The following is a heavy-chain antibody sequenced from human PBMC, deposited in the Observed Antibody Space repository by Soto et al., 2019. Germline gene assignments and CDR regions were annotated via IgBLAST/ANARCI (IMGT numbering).Heavy chain of an antibody. CDR2: VSASGST. CDR3: ARGGSTHYYYGLDV. D-gene: IGHD1-1*01. Sequence: SETLCLTCTVSGGSISVFFWTWVRQPPGMPLEGLGHVSASGSTAYNPSVRSRLSLSLDVSKNRFSLELTSVTAADTATYFCARGGSTHYYYGLDVWGQGTTVTV. V-gene: IGHV4-4*07. CDR1: GGSISVFF. J-gene: IGHJ6*02.